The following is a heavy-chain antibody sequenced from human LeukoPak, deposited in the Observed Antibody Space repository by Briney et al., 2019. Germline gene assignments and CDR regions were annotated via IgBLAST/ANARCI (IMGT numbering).Heavy chain of an antibody. J-gene: IGHJ5*02. CDR3: ARVPLGDSSTYYYPKPDWFDP. V-gene: IGHV1-18*01. CDR2: ISSYNGDT. D-gene: IGHD3-22*01. Sequence: GASVKVSCKASGYTFTSYGISWVRQAPGQGLEWMGWISSYNGDTNYAQRVQDRVTMTTDTATSTAYMDLRSLRSDDTAVYYCARVPLGDSSTYYYPKPDWFDPWGQGTLVIVSS. CDR1: GYTFTSYG.